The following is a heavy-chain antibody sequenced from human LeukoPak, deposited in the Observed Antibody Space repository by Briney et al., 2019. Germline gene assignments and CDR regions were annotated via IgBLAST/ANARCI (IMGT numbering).Heavy chain of an antibody. CDR1: GGSISSYY. CDR2: IYYSGST. CDR3: ARVLGYCSSTSCYGAYYYYYMDV. D-gene: IGHD2-2*01. V-gene: IGHV4-59*01. Sequence: SETLSLTCTVSGGSISSYYWSWIRQPPGKGLEWIGYIYYSGSTNYNPSLKSRVTISVDTSKNQFSLKLSSVTAADTAVYYCARVLGYCSSTSCYGAYYYYYMDVWGKGTTVTLSS. J-gene: IGHJ6*03.